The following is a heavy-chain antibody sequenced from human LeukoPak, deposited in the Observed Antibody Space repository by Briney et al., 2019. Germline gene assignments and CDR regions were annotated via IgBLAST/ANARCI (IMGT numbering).Heavy chain of an antibody. V-gene: IGHV3-30*01. CDR1: GFTFSSYA. Sequence: GGSLRLSCAASGFTFSSYAIHWVRQAPGKGLEWVAVISYDGSNKYYADSVKGRFTISRDNSKNTLYLQMNSLRAEDTAVYYCARDQFFGDCSSTSCPFAPYYYYYYMDVWGKGTTVTVSS. D-gene: IGHD2-2*01. CDR2: ISYDGSNK. J-gene: IGHJ6*03. CDR3: ARDQFFGDCSSTSCPFAPYYYYYYMDV.